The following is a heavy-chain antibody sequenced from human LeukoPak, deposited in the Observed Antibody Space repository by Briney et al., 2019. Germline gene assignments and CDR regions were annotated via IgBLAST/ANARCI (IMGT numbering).Heavy chain of an antibody. D-gene: IGHD3-10*01. Sequence: GRSLRLSCAASGFTFSSYGMHWVRQAPGKGLEGVAVIWYDGSNKYYADSVKGRFTISRDNSKNTLYLQMNSLRAEDTAVYYCASAAMVRGVISAGLDRWGQGTLVTVSS. V-gene: IGHV3-33*01. CDR1: GFTFSSYG. CDR3: ASAAMVRGVISAGLDR. CDR2: IWYDGSNK. J-gene: IGHJ4*02.